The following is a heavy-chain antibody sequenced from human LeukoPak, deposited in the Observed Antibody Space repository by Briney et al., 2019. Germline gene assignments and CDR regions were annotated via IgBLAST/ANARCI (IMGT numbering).Heavy chain of an antibody. D-gene: IGHD2-8*02. CDR2: IFPSGGEI. CDR1: GFAFSSKS. V-gene: IGHV3-23*01. CDR3: ATYRQVLLPFES. J-gene: IGHJ4*02. Sequence: PGGSLRLSCAASGFAFSSKSMTWVRQAPGKGLEWVSSIFPSGGEIHYADSVRGRFTISRDNSKSTLSLQMNSLRADDTAIYYCATYRQVLLPFESWGQGTLVTVSS.